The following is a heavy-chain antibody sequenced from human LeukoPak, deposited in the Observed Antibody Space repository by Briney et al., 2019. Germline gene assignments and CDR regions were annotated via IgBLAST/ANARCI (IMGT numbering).Heavy chain of an antibody. CDR3: ARVQRSSNWFDP. CDR1: GFTVNNNY. J-gene: IGHJ5*02. Sequence: GGSLRLSCAASGFTVNNNYVSWVRKAPGKGLEWVSVTYGGGSTYYADSVKGRFTISRDNSKHTVYLQMNSLRAEDAAVYYCARVQRSSNWFDPWGQGTLVTVSS. V-gene: IGHV3-53*01. CDR2: TYGGGST. D-gene: IGHD5-24*01.